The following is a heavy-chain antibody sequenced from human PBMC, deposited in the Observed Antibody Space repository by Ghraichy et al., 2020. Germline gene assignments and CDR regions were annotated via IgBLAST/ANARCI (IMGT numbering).Heavy chain of an antibody. CDR1: GGSFSGYY. Sequence: SETLSLTCAVYGGSFSGYYWSWIRQPPGKGLEWIGEINHSGSTNYNPSLKSRVTISVDTSKNQFSLKLSSVTAADTAVYYCARGWGDSYGYFGRKTSIDYWGQGTLVTVSS. V-gene: IGHV4-34*01. CDR2: INHSGST. D-gene: IGHD5-18*01. J-gene: IGHJ4*02. CDR3: ARGWGDSYGYFGRKTSIDY.